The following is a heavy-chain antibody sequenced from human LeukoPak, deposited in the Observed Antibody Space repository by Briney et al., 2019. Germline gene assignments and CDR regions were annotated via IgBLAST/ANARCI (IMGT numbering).Heavy chain of an antibody. D-gene: IGHD3-10*01. CDR3: AHLLWFGESEDY. CDR2: INPNSGGT. Sequence: GASVKVSCKTSGYTFTGDYIHWVRQAPGQGLEWMGWINPNSGGTNYAQKFQGRVTMTRDTSISTAYMELSRLRSDDTAVYYCAHLLWFGESEDYWGQGTLVTVSS. V-gene: IGHV1-2*02. CDR1: GYTFTGDY. J-gene: IGHJ4*02.